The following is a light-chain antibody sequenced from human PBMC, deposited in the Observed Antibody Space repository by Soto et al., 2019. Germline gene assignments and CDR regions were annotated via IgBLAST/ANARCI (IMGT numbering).Light chain of an antibody. CDR2: DVS. V-gene: IGLV2-11*01. Sequence: QSVLTQPASVSGSPGQSVTLSCAGTSDDIGAYDYVSWYQQHPGKAPKLVIYDVSKRPSGVPDRFSGSKSGNTASLTVSGLQAEDEADYSCCSYAGTYTQWVFGGGTKLTVL. J-gene: IGLJ3*02. CDR1: SDDIGAYDY. CDR3: CSYAGTYTQWV.